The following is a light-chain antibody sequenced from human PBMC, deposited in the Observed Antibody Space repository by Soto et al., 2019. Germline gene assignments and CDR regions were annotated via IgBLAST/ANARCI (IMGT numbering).Light chain of an antibody. J-gene: IGKJ1*01. V-gene: IGKV3-20*01. Sequence: VLTQSPGTLSLSPGESATLSCRASQTVSITYLTWYQQKPGQAPRLLIYGASSRATGIPDRFSGSGSGTDFTLTFSRLEPEDFAVYYCQQYGRSPTTFGQGTKVDIK. CDR2: GAS. CDR3: QQYGRSPTT. CDR1: QTVSITY.